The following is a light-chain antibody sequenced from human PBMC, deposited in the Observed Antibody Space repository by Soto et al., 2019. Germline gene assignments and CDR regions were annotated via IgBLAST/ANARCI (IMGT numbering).Light chain of an antibody. CDR2: ANN. J-gene: IGLJ2*01. Sequence: QSVLTQPPSVSAAPGQKVTISCSGSSSNIGNNYVSWYQQLPGTAPKLLIYANNKRPSGIPDRLSGSKSGTSDTLGITGLQTGDEADYYCGTWDSSLSAVVFGGGTKLTVL. V-gene: IGLV1-51*01. CDR1: SSNIGNNY. CDR3: GTWDSSLSAVV.